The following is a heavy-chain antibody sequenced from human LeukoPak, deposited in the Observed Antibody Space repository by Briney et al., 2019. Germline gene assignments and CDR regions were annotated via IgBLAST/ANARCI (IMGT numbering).Heavy chain of an antibody. CDR1: GYTFTGYY. Sequence: ASVKVSCKASGYTFTGYYMHWVRQAPGQGLEWMGWINPNSGGTNYAQKFQSRVTMTRDTSISTAYMELSRLRSDDTAVYYCARGEIAAAGTRYWGQGTLVTVSS. V-gene: IGHV1-2*02. J-gene: IGHJ4*02. D-gene: IGHD6-13*01. CDR3: ARGEIAAAGTRY. CDR2: INPNSGGT.